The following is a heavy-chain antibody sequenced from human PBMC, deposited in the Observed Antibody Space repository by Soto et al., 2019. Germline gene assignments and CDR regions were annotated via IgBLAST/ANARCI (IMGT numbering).Heavy chain of an antibody. D-gene: IGHD3-3*01. Sequence: VQLQESGPGLVKPSGTLSLTCAVSGGSVSSDNSWTWVRQPPGKRLEWIGEVFHSGNSNSNPSLKSRVTRSVDKSKNQFSLRLNSVTAADTAVYYCARRQRFDFWSSYSYSNHGLDVWGQGTKVAVSS. CDR3: ARRQRFDFWSSYSYSNHGLDV. CDR1: GGSVSSDNS. J-gene: IGHJ6*02. CDR2: VFHSGNS. V-gene: IGHV4-4*02.